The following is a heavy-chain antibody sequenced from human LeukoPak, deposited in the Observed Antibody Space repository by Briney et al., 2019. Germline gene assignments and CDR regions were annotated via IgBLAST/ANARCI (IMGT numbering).Heavy chain of an antibody. CDR3: ARSLDSSGYYSLYAFDI. V-gene: IGHV4-34*01. CDR1: GGSFSGYY. D-gene: IGHD3-22*01. J-gene: IGHJ3*02. Sequence: PSETLSLTCAVYGGSFSGYYWSWIRQPPGKGLEWIGEINHSGSTNYNPSLKSRVTISVDTSKNQFSLKLSSVTAADTAVYYCARSLDSSGYYSLYAFDIWGQGTMVTVSS. CDR2: INHSGST.